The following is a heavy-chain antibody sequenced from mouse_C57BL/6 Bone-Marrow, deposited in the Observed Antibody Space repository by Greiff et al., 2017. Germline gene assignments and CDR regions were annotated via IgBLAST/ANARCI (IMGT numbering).Heavy chain of an antibody. V-gene: IGHV14-4*01. CDR2: IDPENGDT. Sequence: EVKLMESGAELVRPGASVKLSCTASGFNIKDDYMHWVKQRPEQGLEWIGWIDPENGDTEYASKFQGKATITADTSSNTAYLQLSSLTSEDTAVYYCTSYDYVWFAYWGQGTLVTVSA. CDR3: TSYDYVWFAY. J-gene: IGHJ3*01. D-gene: IGHD2-4*01. CDR1: GFNIKDDY.